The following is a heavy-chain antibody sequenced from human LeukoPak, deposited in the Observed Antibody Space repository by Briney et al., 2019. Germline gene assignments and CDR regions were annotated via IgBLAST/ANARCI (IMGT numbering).Heavy chain of an antibody. CDR1: GGSISSGSYY. J-gene: IGHJ6*03. V-gene: IGHV4-61*02. Sequence: PSQTLSLTCTVSGGSISSGSYYWSWIRQPAGKGLEWIGRIYTSGSTNYNPSLKSRVTISVDTSKNQFSLKLSSVTAADTAVYYCARDRYYYDSNGYPYYYYYMDVWGKGTTVTISS. D-gene: IGHD3-22*01. CDR2: IYTSGST. CDR3: ARDRYYYDSNGYPYYYYYMDV.